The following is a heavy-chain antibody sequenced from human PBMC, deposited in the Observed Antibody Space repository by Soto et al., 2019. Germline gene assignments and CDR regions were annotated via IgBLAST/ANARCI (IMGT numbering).Heavy chain of an antibody. Sequence: PGESLKISCQGSGYSFASYWTGWVRQMPGKDLEWMGIIYPGDSDTRYSPSFQGQVTISAGKSLRTAYLQWTSLKASDTALYYCARTRSFTLGFYYDGMDVWGQGTTVTVSS. CDR2: IYPGDSDT. V-gene: IGHV5-51*01. CDR3: ARTRSFTLGFYYDGMDV. CDR1: GYSFASYW. D-gene: IGHD6-6*01. J-gene: IGHJ6*02.